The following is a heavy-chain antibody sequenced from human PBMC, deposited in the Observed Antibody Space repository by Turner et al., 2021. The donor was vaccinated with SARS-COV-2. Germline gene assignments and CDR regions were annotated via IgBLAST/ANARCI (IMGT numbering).Heavy chain of an antibody. CDR3: ARRRFMSGYSFDY. V-gene: IGHV4-59*05. CDR1: GGSISSYY. CDR2: IYYSGST. Sequence: QVQLQESGPGLVKPSETLSLTCTVSGGSISSYYWSWIRQPPGKGLEWIGSIYYSGSTYYNPSLKSRVTISVDTSKNQFSLKLSSVTAADTAVYYCARRRFMSGYSFDYWGQGTLVTVSS. J-gene: IGHJ4*02. D-gene: IGHD3-3*01.